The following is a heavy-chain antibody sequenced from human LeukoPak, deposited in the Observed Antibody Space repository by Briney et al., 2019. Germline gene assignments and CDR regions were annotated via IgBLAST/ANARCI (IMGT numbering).Heavy chain of an antibody. CDR2: INSDGSST. Sequence: GGSLKLSCAASGFTFGSYWMHWVRQAPGKGLVWVSRINSDGSSTSYADPVKGRFTISRDNAKNTLYLQMNSLRAEDTAVYYCARGGRWLQYFDYWGQGTLVTVSS. D-gene: IGHD5-24*01. V-gene: IGHV3-74*01. J-gene: IGHJ4*02. CDR1: GFTFGSYW. CDR3: ARGGRWLQYFDY.